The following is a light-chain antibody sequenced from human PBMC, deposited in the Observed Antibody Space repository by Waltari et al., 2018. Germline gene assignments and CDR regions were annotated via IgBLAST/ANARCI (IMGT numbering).Light chain of an antibody. Sequence: QSVLTQPPAASGTPGQRVTISCSGSRYNLGNHLAYWYQQFPGTAPKLLIYKNYERPSGVPDRFSGSRSGTSASLAISGLRSEDEADYYCASWDDRLSGYVFGPGTKVIVL. CDR1: RYNLGNHL. CDR3: ASWDDRLSGYV. J-gene: IGLJ1*01. CDR2: KNY. V-gene: IGLV1-47*01.